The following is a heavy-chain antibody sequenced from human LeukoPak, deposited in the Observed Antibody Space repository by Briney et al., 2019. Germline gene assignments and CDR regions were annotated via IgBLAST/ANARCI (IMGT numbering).Heavy chain of an antibody. CDR3: ARDRRNLGFDY. Sequence: PGGSLRLSCAASGFTFSSYAMSWVRQAPGKGLEWVAVIWYDGSNKYYADSVKGRFTISRDNSKNTLYLQMNSLRAEDTAVYYCARDRRNLGFDYWGQGTLVTVSS. CDR1: GFTFSSYA. V-gene: IGHV3-33*08. J-gene: IGHJ4*02. CDR2: IWYDGSNK.